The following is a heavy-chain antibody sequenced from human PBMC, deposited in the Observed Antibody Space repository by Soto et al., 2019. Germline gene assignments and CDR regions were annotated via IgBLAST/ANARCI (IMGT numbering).Heavy chain of an antibody. CDR2: IYNSGTT. CDR1: SASIISSSYT. V-gene: IGHV4-39*01. Sequence: SETLSLTCTVSSASIISSSYTWGWIRQPPGKGLERIGSIYNSGTTYYNPSLNSRVTVSVDTSKNQFSLKVTFVTAADTAVYYCARLHGYCISSSCHGHYAMDVWGQGTTVT. J-gene: IGHJ6*02. D-gene: IGHD2-2*01. CDR3: ARLHGYCISSSCHGHYAMDV.